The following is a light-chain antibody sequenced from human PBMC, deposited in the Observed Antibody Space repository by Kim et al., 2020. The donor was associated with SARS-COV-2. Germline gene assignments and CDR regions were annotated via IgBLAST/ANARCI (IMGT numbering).Light chain of an antibody. J-gene: IGLJ1*01. CDR2: QDN. CDR3: QAWDSSTFYV. Sequence: SYELTQPPSVSVSPGQTASITCSGDKLGDKYTCWYQQKPGHSPVVVIYQDNKRPSGIPERFSGSNSGNTATLTIRGTQAVDEADYYCQAWDSSTFYVFGT. V-gene: IGLV3-1*01. CDR1: KLGDKY.